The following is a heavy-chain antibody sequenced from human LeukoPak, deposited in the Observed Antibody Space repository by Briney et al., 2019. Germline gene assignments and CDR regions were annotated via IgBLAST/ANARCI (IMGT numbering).Heavy chain of an antibody. J-gene: IGHJ4*02. Sequence: PSESLSLTCTVSGGSISSYYWSWIRQPPGKGLKWIGYIYYSGSTNYNPSLKSRVTISVDTSKNQFSLKLSSVTAADTAVYYCARGRFLEWLLSFDYWGQGTLVTVSS. V-gene: IGHV4-59*01. CDR1: GGSISSYY. D-gene: IGHD3-3*01. CDR2: IYYSGST. CDR3: ARGRFLEWLLSFDY.